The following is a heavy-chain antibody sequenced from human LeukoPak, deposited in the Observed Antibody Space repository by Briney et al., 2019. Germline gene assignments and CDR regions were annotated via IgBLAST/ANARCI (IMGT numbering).Heavy chain of an antibody. CDR2: IWSDGSHK. J-gene: IGHJ5*01. D-gene: IGHD3-10*01. Sequence: GGSLRLSCEASGFTFSNFGMHWVRQAPGNGLEGVAVIWSDGSHKYYDDSVNGRFTIFRDNSKNTLYLQMNSLRAADTSIYFCAKDANEFGDSYFDSWGLGTLVAVSS. CDR3: AKDANEFGDSYFDS. CDR1: GFTFSNFG. V-gene: IGHV3-33*06.